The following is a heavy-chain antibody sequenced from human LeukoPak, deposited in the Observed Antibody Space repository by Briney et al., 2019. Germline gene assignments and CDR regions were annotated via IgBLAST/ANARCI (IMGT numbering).Heavy chain of an antibody. D-gene: IGHD4-17*01. CDR3: ATDTGHGYFES. CDR2: IRQEGIKK. Sequence: AGGSLRRSCAASGFIFSNYWMSWLRQAPGKGLEWVANIRQEGIKKNYVDSVEGRFTISRDNAQNSVYLQMTSLRAEDTAVYYCATDTGHGYFESWGQGTLVTVSS. CDR1: GFIFSNYW. J-gene: IGHJ4*02. V-gene: IGHV3-7*01.